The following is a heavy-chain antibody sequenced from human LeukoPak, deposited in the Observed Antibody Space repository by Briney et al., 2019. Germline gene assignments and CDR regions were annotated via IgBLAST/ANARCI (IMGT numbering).Heavy chain of an antibody. CDR1: GYTFTGYY. Sequence: ASVKVSCKASGYTFTGYYMHWVRQAPGQGLEWMGWINPNSGGTNYAQKFQGWVTMTRDTSISTAYMELSRLRSDDTAVYYCARAKNKITFGDRTLWHWGQGTLVTVSS. J-gene: IGHJ4*02. V-gene: IGHV1-2*04. CDR2: INPNSGGT. D-gene: IGHD3-16*01. CDR3: ARAKNKITFGDRTLWH.